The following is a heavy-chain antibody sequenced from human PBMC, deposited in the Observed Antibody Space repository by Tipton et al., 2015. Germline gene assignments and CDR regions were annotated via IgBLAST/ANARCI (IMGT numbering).Heavy chain of an antibody. CDR3: ARINLAYSGGWLPWDY. Sequence: SGGSISSRSNYWGWIRQPPGKVLEWIGSIHDSGSTYYNASLNSRVTISVDTSKNQLSLRLTSVTAADTAVYYCARINLAYSGGWLPWDYWGQGTLVTVSS. D-gene: IGHD6-19*01. J-gene: IGHJ4*02. CDR1: GGSISSRSNY. V-gene: IGHV4-39*01. CDR2: IHDSGST.